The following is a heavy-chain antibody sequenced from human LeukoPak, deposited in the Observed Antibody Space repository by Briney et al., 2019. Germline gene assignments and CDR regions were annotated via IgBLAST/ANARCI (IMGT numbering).Heavy chain of an antibody. CDR1: GGTFSSYA. V-gene: IGHV1-69*13. CDR3: ARDSSGIGAIVAVKEDYSNWFDP. D-gene: IGHD2-2*01. J-gene: IGHJ5*02. CDR2: IIPIFGTA. Sequence: ASVKVSCKASGGTFSSYAISWVRQAPGQGLEWRGGIIPIFGTANYAQKFQGRVTITADESTSTAYMELSSLRSEDTAVYYCARDSSGIGAIVAVKEDYSNWFDPWGQGTLVTVSS.